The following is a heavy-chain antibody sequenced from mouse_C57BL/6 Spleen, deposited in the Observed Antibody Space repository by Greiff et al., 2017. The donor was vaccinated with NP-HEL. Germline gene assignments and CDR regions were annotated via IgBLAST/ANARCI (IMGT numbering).Heavy chain of an antibody. J-gene: IGHJ2*01. CDR2: IYPSDSET. V-gene: IGHV1-61*01. CDR3: ARRYSNYLDD. CDR1: GYTFTSYW. D-gene: IGHD2-5*01. Sequence: QVQLQQPGAELVRPGSSVKLSCKASGYTFTSYWMDWVKQRPGQGLEWIGNIYPSDSETHYNQKFKDKATLTVDKSSSTAYMQLSSLTSEDSAVYYCARRYSNYLDDWGQGTTLTVSS.